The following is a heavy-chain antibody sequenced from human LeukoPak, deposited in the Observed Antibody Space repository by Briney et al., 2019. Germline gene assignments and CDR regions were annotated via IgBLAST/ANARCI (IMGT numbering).Heavy chain of an antibody. D-gene: IGHD3-9*01. CDR1: GGSISSRSYY. CDR3: ARQNDILTGYYTGNWFDP. Sequence: PSETLTLTCTVSGGSISSRSYYWGRIRQPPGKGLEWIGSIYYSGSTYYNPSLKSRVTISVDTSKNQFSLKLSSVTAADTAVYYCARQNDILTGYYTGNWFDPWGQGTLVTVSS. J-gene: IGHJ5*02. CDR2: IYYSGST. V-gene: IGHV4-39*01.